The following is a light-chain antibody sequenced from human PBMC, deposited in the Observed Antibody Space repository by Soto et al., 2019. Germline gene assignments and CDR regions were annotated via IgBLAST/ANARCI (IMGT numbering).Light chain of an antibody. CDR1: SRDVGGSNY. J-gene: IGLJ1*01. Sequence: QSALTQPASVSGSPGQSITISCTGTSRDVGGSNYVSWYQQHPGKAPKLIISDVSYRPSGVSNRFSGSKSGNTASLTISGLQVEDEADYYCSSYTSSSTYVFGTGTKLTVL. CDR2: DVS. V-gene: IGLV2-14*01. CDR3: SSYTSSSTYV.